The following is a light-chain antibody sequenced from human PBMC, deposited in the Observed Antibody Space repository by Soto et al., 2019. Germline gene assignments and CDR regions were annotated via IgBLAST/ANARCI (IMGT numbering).Light chain of an antibody. V-gene: IGLV2-23*02. Sequence: QSVLTQPASVSGSPGQSITISCTGTSGDVGNYNLVSWYQRHPGKAPKLMIYEVNKRPSGVSNRFSGSKSGNTSSLTISGLQAEDEADYFCCSYTRSSTYGFGTGTKVTVL. J-gene: IGLJ1*01. CDR2: EVN. CDR1: SGDVGNYNL. CDR3: CSYTRSSTYG.